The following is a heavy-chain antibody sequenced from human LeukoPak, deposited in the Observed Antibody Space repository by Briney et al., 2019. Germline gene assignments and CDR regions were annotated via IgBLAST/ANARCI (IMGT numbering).Heavy chain of an antibody. Sequence: GGSLRLSCAASGFTFSSYAMSWVRQAPEKGLEWVSSISSTGNYIYYADSVKGRFTISRDNAKNSLYLQMDSLRAEDTAVYYCARGNYYCGGDCYTAEYFQHWGQGTLVTVSS. CDR1: GFTFSSYA. CDR2: ISSTGNYI. CDR3: ARGNYYCGGDCYTAEYFQH. J-gene: IGHJ1*01. D-gene: IGHD2-21*02. V-gene: IGHV3-21*01.